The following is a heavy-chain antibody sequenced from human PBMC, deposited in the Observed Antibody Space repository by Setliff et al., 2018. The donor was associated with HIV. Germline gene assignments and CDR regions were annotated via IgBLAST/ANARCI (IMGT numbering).Heavy chain of an antibody. D-gene: IGHD3-22*01. Sequence: SETLSLTCTVSGGSISSSSYYWGCIRQPPGKGLEWIGSIYYTGSANYNPSLKSRVTMSVDTSKDQFSLKLSSVTAADTAVYYCASGYQYDSSGYYYVTPIDYWGQGTLVTVSS. CDR2: IYYTGSA. CDR3: ASGYQYDSSGYYYVTPIDY. CDR1: GGSISSSSYY. J-gene: IGHJ4*02. V-gene: IGHV4-39*01.